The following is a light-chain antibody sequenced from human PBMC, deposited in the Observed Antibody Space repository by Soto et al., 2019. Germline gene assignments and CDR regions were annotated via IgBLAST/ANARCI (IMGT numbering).Light chain of an antibody. CDR3: AAWDDSLDGIWV. J-gene: IGLJ3*02. V-gene: IGLV1-44*01. CDR2: YNN. CDR1: SSNIGSNT. Sequence: QSVLTQPPSASGTPGQRVTISCSGSSSNIGSNTVNWYQQLPGTAPKLLIYYNNERPSGVPDRFSGSKSGTSASLAISGLQSEDEADYFCAAWDDSLDGIWVFGGGTKVTVL.